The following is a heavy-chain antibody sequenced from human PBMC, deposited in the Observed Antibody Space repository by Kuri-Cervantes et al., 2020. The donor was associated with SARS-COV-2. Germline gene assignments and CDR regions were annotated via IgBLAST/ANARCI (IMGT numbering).Heavy chain of an antibody. D-gene: IGHD6-19*01. CDR1: GGTFRRHA. CDR2: IIPIFGTA. CDR3: ARESGWSKEADY. Sequence: SVKVSCKASGGTFRRHAISWVRQAPGQGLEWMGGIIPIFGTAKYAQKFQGRVTISADESTSIGYMEVSSLRSDDTAVYYCARESGWSKEADYWGQGTLVTVSS. J-gene: IGHJ4*02. V-gene: IGHV1-69*13.